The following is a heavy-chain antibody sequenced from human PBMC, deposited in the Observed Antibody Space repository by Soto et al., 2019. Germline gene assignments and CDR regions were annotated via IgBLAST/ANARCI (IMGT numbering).Heavy chain of an antibody. CDR2: INHSGST. Sequence: SEPLCLTCAVYGGSLSGSFWSWIRQHPGKGLEWIGEINHSGSTNYNPSLKSRVTISVDTSKNQFSLKLSSVTAADTAVYYCARGFTYYYDSSGWSRDWYFDLWGRGTLVTVS. CDR1: GGSLSGSF. J-gene: IGHJ2*01. V-gene: IGHV4-34*01. CDR3: ARGFTYYYDSSGWSRDWYFDL. D-gene: IGHD3-22*01.